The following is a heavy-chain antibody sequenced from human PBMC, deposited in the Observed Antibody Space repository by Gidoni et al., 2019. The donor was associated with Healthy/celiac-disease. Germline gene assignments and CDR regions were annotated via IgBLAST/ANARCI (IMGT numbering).Heavy chain of an antibody. CDR3: ARDPVVKTYYYYYGMDV. V-gene: IGHV3-30-3*01. Sequence: QVQLVESGGGVVQPGRSLRLSCAASGVTFSSYAMHWVRHAPGKGLEWVAVISYGGSNKYYADSVKGRFTISRDNSKNTLYLQMNSLRAEDTAVYYCARDPVVKTYYYYYGMDVWGQGTTVTVSS. J-gene: IGHJ6*02. CDR2: ISYGGSNK. CDR1: GVTFSSYA. D-gene: IGHD2-15*01.